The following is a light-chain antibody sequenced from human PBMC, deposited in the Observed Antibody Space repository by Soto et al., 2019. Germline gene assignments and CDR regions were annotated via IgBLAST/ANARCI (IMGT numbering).Light chain of an antibody. CDR1: QTISSW. Sequence: DIQMTQSPSTLSASVGDRVTITCRASQTISSWLAWYQQKPGKAPKLLIYAASTLESGVPSRFSGRGSGTEFTLTINSLQPEDFATYYCQQYKSYLRTFGQGTKVEIK. CDR2: AAS. V-gene: IGKV1-5*01. J-gene: IGKJ1*01. CDR3: QQYKSYLRT.